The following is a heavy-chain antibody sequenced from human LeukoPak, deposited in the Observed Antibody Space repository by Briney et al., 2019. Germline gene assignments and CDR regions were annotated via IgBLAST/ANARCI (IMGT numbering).Heavy chain of an antibody. CDR1: GGSFSGYY. V-gene: IGHV4-34*01. CDR2: INHSGST. CDR3: ARVPPNSSGWFGLEDY. D-gene: IGHD6-19*01. Sequence: SETLSLTCAVYGGSFSGYYWSWIRQPPGKGLEWIGEINHSGSTNYNPSLKSRVTISVDTSKNQFSLKLSSVTAADTAVYYCARVPPNSSGWFGLEDYWGQGTLVTVSS. J-gene: IGHJ4*02.